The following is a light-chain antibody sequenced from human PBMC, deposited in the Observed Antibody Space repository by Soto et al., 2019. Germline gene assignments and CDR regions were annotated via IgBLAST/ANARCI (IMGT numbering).Light chain of an antibody. V-gene: IGKV3-11*01. Sequence: EIVLTQSPATLSLSPGERATLSCRASQSVSSYLAWYQQKPGQAPRLLIYDASNRATGIPARFSGSGSGTDFTLSISSLEAADFAVYYCQQRSNWTFGQGTKVEIK. CDR3: QQRSNWT. CDR1: QSVSSY. J-gene: IGKJ1*01. CDR2: DAS.